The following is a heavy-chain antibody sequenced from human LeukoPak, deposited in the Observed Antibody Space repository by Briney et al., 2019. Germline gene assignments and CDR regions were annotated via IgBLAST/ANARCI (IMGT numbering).Heavy chain of an antibody. Sequence: PSQTLSLTCTVSGGSISSGGYYWSWIRQHPGKGLEWIGYIYYSGSTYYNPSLKSRVTISVDTSKNQFSLKLSSVTAADTAVYYCARAGLAYCGGDCYSRYAFGIWGQGTMVTVSS. V-gene: IGHV4-31*03. CDR2: IYYSGST. CDR1: GGSISSGGYY. D-gene: IGHD2-21*02. CDR3: ARAGLAYCGGDCYSRYAFGI. J-gene: IGHJ3*02.